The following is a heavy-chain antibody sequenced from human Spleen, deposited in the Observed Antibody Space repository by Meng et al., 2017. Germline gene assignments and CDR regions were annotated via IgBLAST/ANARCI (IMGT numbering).Heavy chain of an antibody. D-gene: IGHD3-3*02. CDR2: ISGSGGGT. V-gene: IGHV3-23*01. CDR1: GFTFSDFD. CDR3: ARLELSTIDY. J-gene: IGHJ4*02. Sequence: GESLKISCAASGFTFSDFDMIWVRQAPGKGLEWLSAISGSGGGTYYADSVKGRFTISRDNSKNTLFLQMNSLRAEDTAVYYCARLELSTIDYWGQGTLVTVSS.